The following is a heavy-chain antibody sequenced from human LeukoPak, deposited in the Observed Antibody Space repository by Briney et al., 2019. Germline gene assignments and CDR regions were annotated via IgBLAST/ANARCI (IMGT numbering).Heavy chain of an antibody. J-gene: IGHJ4*02. CDR2: VSGRGDGT. CDR1: GFTFTSYG. D-gene: IGHD4-17*01. CDR3: AKERLGGNYGDYAVEY. Sequence: GGSLRLSCAASGFTFTSYGMSWVRQAPGKGLEWVSSVSGRGDGTYYADSVKGRFTISRDNSKKTLDLHMDSLRAEDTAVYYCAKERLGGNYGDYAVEYWGQGTMVAVSS. V-gene: IGHV3-23*01.